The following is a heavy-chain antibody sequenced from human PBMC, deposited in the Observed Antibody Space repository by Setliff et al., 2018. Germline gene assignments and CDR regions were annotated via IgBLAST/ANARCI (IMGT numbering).Heavy chain of an antibody. D-gene: IGHD3-9*01. CDR3: ATDGITIFLGDAFDI. Sequence: GGSLRLSCTASGFTFGDYAMSWVRQAPGKGLEWVGFIRSKAYGGTTEYAASVKGRFTISRDDSKSIAYLQMNSLTSEDTAEYFCATDGITIFLGDAFDIWGHGTMVTVS. J-gene: IGHJ3*02. V-gene: IGHV3-49*04. CDR1: GFTFGDYA. CDR2: IRSKAYGGTT.